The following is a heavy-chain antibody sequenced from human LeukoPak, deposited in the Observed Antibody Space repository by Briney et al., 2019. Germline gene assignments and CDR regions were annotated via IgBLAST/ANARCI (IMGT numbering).Heavy chain of an antibody. D-gene: IGHD3-10*01. CDR1: GGSFSGYY. CDR2: INHSGST. V-gene: IGHV4-34*01. Sequence: SETLSLTCAVYGGSFSGYYWSWIRQPPGKGLEWIGEINHSGSTNYNPSLKSRVTISVDTSKNQFSLKLSSVTAADTAVYYCARGPRDPHAVTMVRGVIPFDYWGQGTLVTVSS. CDR3: ARGPRDPHAVTMVRGVIPFDY. J-gene: IGHJ4*02.